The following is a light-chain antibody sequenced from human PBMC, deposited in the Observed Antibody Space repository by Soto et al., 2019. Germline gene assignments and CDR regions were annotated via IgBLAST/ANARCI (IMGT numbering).Light chain of an antibody. Sequence: DIQMTQSPSSLSASVGDRVTITCRASQSISSYLNWYKQKPGKAPKIMIYAASSLQSGVPSRFSGSGSGTDFTLTISSLKPEDFETYYCQQSYSTLWTFGQGTKVDIK. J-gene: IGKJ1*01. CDR2: AAS. CDR1: QSISSY. CDR3: QQSYSTLWT. V-gene: IGKV1-39*01.